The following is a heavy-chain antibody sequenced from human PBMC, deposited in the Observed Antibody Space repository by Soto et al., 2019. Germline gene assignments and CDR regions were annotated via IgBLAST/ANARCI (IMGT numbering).Heavy chain of an antibody. V-gene: IGHV4-30-4*01. Sequence: QVQLQESGPGLVKPSQTLSLTCTVSGGSISSGDYYWSWIRQPPGKGLEWIGYIYYSGSTYYNPSLKRRVITSVDTSKNQFSLKLSSVTAADTAVYYCARILVDIVVYGMDVWGQGTTVTVSS. D-gene: IGHD5-12*01. J-gene: IGHJ6*02. CDR1: GGSISSGDYY. CDR2: IYYSGST. CDR3: ARILVDIVVYGMDV.